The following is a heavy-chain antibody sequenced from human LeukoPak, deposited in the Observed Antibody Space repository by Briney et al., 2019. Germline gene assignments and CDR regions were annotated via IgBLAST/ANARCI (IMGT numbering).Heavy chain of an antibody. Sequence: GASVKVSCKASGYTFTSYDINWVRQATGQGLEWMGWMNPNSGNTGYAQKFQGRVTMTRNTSISTAYMELSSLRSEDTAVYYCARSYYDILTGYVRNWFDPWGQGTLVTVSS. V-gene: IGHV1-8*01. CDR3: ARSYYDILTGYVRNWFDP. CDR2: MNPNSGNT. D-gene: IGHD3-9*01. CDR1: GYTFTSYD. J-gene: IGHJ5*02.